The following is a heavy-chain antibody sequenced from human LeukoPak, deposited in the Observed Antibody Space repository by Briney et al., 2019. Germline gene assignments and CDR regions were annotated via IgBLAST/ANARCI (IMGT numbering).Heavy chain of an antibody. CDR2: FDPEDGEA. CDR3: ATDLLTATIMDY. V-gene: IGHV1-24*01. J-gene: IGHJ4*02. D-gene: IGHD5-24*01. CDR1: GYTLTELS. Sequence: ASVKVSCKVSGYTLTELSMHWVRQAPGKGLEWMGGFDPEDGEAIYVQKFQGRVTMTEDTSTDTAYMELSSLGSEDTAVYYCATDLLTATIMDYWGQGTLVTVSS.